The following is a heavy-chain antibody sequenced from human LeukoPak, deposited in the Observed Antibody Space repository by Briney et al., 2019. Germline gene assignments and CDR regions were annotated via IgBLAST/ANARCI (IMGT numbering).Heavy chain of an antibody. J-gene: IGHJ4*02. D-gene: IGHD6-13*01. CDR3: AGVTGYRTEDYFVY. CDR2: IYYSGGT. CDR1: GVSLSSYH. V-gene: IGHV4-59*01. Sequence: SETLSLTCSVSGVSLSSYHWSWVRQPPGKGLEWVGDIYYSGGTNYNPSPTRGVSTSEDTTTKQCSLRLSAVTTADTPVFYSAGVTGYRTEDYFVYWVQGTLITVSS.